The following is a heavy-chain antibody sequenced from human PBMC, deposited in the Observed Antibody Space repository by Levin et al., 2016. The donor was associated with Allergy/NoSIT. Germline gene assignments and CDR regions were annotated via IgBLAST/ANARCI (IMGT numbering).Heavy chain of an antibody. V-gene: IGHV2-5*02. Sequence: WIRQPPGKALEWLALIYWDDDKRYSPSLKSRLTITKDTSKNQVVLTMANMDPVDTATYYCARRWDYYVLEYWGQGALVTVSS. CDR2: IYWDDDK. J-gene: IGHJ4*02. CDR3: ARRWDYYVLEY. D-gene: IGHD3-10*02.